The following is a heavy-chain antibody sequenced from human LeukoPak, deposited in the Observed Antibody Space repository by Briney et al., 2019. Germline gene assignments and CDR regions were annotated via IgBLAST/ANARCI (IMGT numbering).Heavy chain of an antibody. CDR2: IIPILGIA. J-gene: IGHJ4*02. CDR3: ARALSGSYRFDY. D-gene: IGHD1-26*01. CDR1: GGTFSSYT. Sequence: SVKVSCKASGGTFSSYTISWVRQAPGQGLEWMGRIIPILGIANYAQKFQGRVTITADKSTSTAYMELSSLRSEDTAVYHCARALSGSYRFDYWGQGTLVTVSS. V-gene: IGHV1-69*02.